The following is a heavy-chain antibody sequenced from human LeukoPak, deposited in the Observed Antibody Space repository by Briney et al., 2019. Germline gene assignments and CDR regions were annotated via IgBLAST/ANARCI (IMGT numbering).Heavy chain of an antibody. CDR3: ARPIQDSGIFRGVVY. J-gene: IGHJ4*02. V-gene: IGHV3-64*01. CDR2: ISSNGATT. CDR1: GFSFSNYA. D-gene: IGHD3-10*01. Sequence: GGSLRLSCAASGFSFSNYAMHWVRQAPGKGLEFVSAISSNGATTYYANSVKGRFTISRDSSKNTLFLQMGSLTTEDMAVYYCARPIQDSGIFRGVVYWGQGILVTVSS.